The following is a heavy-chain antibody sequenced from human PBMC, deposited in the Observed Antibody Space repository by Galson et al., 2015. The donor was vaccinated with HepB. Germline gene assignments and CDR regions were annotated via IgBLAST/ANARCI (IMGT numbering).Heavy chain of an antibody. Sequence: SVKVSCKASGGTFSSYGINWVRQAPGQGLEWMGGIIPLFGITNYAQKFQGRVTITADESTTTAHMDLSSLTSDDTAIYYCARREGRYDSSGYFDHWGQGTLVTVSS. V-gene: IGHV1-69*13. CDR3: ARREGRYDSSGYFDH. D-gene: IGHD3-22*01. CDR2: IIPLFGIT. CDR1: GGTFSSYG. J-gene: IGHJ4*02.